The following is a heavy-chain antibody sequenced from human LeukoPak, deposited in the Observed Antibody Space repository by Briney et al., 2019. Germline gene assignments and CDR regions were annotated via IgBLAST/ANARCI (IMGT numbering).Heavy chain of an antibody. V-gene: IGHV4-59*01. Sequence: SETLSLTCTVSGGFITSYYWSWVRRPPGKGLEWIGFVYYTGTTTYNPSLKSRVTISVDTSKNQFSLKLSSVTAADTAVYYCATRRVGAAYFDYWGQGTLVTVSS. J-gene: IGHJ4*02. CDR3: ATRRVGAAYFDY. CDR2: VYYTGTT. CDR1: GGFITSYY. D-gene: IGHD1-26*01.